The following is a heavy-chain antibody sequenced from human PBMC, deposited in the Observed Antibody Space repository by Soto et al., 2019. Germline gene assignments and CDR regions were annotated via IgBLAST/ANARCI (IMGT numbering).Heavy chain of an antibody. D-gene: IGHD3-22*01. J-gene: IGHJ4*02. CDR1: GCTFSSYA. Sequence: GASLKVSCKASGCTFSSYAISWVRQAPGQGLEWMGGIIPIFGTANYAQKFQGRVTITADESTSTAYMELSSLRSEDTAVYYCARGPGGLFYYDSRGYIAPLEYWGQGTLVTVSS. V-gene: IGHV1-69*13. CDR2: IIPIFGTA. CDR3: ARGPGGLFYYDSRGYIAPLEY.